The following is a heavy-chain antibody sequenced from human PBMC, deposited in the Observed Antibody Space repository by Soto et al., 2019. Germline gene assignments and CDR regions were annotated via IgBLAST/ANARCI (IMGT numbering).Heavy chain of an antibody. CDR2: ISGSGGST. CDR1: GFTFSSYA. V-gene: IGHV3-23*01. CDR3: AKVLGAALPYFDY. D-gene: IGHD6-6*01. J-gene: IGHJ4*02. Sequence: EVQLLESGGGLVQPGGSLRLSCAASGFTFSSYAMSWVRQAPGKGLEWFSAISGSGGSTYYADAVKGRFTISRDNSKNTLYLQMNSLRAEDTAVYYCAKVLGAALPYFDYWGQGTLVTVSS.